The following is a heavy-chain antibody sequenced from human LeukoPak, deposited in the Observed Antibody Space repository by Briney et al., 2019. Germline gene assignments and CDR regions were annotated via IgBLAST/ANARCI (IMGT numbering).Heavy chain of an antibody. CDR3: AKSVDYGDYGRDY. D-gene: IGHD4-17*01. V-gene: IGHV3-23*01. CDR1: GFTFSSYA. CDR2: ISGSGGST. J-gene: IGHJ4*02. Sequence: GGSLRLSCAASGFTFSSYAMSWVRQAPGKGLEWVSAISGSGGSTYYADSVRGRFTISRDNSKNTLYLQMNSLRAEDTAVYYCAKSVDYGDYGRDYWGQGTLVTVSS.